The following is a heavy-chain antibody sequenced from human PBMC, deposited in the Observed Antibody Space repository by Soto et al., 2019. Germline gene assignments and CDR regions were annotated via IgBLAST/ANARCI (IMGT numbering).Heavy chain of an antibody. CDR3: ARGDSTDCSNGVCSFFYNHDMDV. CDR2: INPKSGGT. Sequence: SGKASGYSFTDYHIHWVRQAPGQGLEWLGRINPKSGGTSTAQKFQGWVTMTTDTSISTASMELTRLASDDTAIYYCARGDSTDCSNGVCSFFYNHDMDVWGQGTTVTVSS. J-gene: IGHJ6*02. D-gene: IGHD2-8*01. CDR1: GYSFTDYH. V-gene: IGHV1-2*04.